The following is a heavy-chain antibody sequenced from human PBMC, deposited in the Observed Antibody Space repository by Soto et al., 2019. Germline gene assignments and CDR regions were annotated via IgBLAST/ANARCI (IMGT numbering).Heavy chain of an antibody. V-gene: IGHV1-69*06. Sequence: ASVKVSCKASGGTFSSYAISWVRQAPGQGLEWMGGIIPIFGTANYAQKFQGRVTITADKSTSTAYMELSSLRSEDTAVYYCARDVRVSSRRLQRLPGGMDVWGQGTTVTVSS. J-gene: IGHJ6*02. CDR3: ARDVRVSSRRLQRLPGGMDV. CDR1: GGTFSSYA. CDR2: IIPIFGTA. D-gene: IGHD4-17*01.